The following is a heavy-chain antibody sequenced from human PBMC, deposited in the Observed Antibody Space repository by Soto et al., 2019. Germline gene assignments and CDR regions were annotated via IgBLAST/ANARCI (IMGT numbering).Heavy chain of an antibody. CDR1: GFILRTAW. V-gene: IGHV3-15*01. CDR3: YTEHTLFMAH. Sequence: EAQLVESGGGLVTPGESLRLSCVASGFILRTAWMSWVALAPGKGLEWIGRITSKSAGETTAYAAPVTGRFTVSRDDLKNTLYLQVNSLKTEDTGIYYCYTEHTLFMAHWGQGTLVTVSS. J-gene: IGHJ4*02. CDR2: ITSKSAGETT.